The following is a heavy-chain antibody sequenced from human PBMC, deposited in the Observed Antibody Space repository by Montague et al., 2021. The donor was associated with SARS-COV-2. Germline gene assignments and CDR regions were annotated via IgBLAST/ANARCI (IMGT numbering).Heavy chain of an antibody. CDR1: GFTFSSYA. Sequence: SLRLSCAASGFTFSSYAMHWVRQAPGKGLEWVAVISYDGSNKYYADSVKGRFTISRDNSKNTLYLQMNSLRAEGTAVYYCARDYDDYIWGSWGPFDYWGQGTLVTVSS. CDR2: ISYDGSNK. CDR3: ARDYDDYIWGSWGPFDY. J-gene: IGHJ4*02. D-gene: IGHD3-16*01. V-gene: IGHV3-30*04.